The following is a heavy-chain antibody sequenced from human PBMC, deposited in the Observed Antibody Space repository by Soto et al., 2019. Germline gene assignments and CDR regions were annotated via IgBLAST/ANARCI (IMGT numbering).Heavy chain of an antibody. CDR2: IRSKAYGGTT. Sequence: PGGSLRLSCTASGFTFGDYAMSWFRQAPGKGLEWVGFIRSKAYGGTTEYAAPVKGRFTISRDDSKSIAYLQMNSLKTEDTAVYYCTRDPGWFGELFYFDYWGQGTLVTVSS. CDR1: GFTFGDYA. CDR3: TRDPGWFGELFYFDY. V-gene: IGHV3-49*03. D-gene: IGHD3-10*01. J-gene: IGHJ4*02.